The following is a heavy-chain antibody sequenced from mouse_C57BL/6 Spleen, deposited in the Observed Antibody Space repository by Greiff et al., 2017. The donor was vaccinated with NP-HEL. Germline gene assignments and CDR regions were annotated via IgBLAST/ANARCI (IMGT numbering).Heavy chain of an antibody. V-gene: IGHV1-50*01. CDR3: ARSAGGNFFDY. CDR1: GYTFTSYW. J-gene: IGHJ2*01. Sequence: QVQLQQPGAELVKPGASVKLSCKASGYTFTSYWMQWVKQRPGQGLEWIGEIDPSDSYTNYNQKFKGKATLTVDTSSSTAYMQLSSLTSEDSAVYYCARSAGGNFFDYWGQGTTLTVSS. CDR2: IDPSDSYT. D-gene: IGHD2-14*01.